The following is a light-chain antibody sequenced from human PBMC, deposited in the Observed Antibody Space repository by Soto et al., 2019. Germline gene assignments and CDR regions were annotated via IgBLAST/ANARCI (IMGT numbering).Light chain of an antibody. V-gene: IGKV3-20*01. CDR3: QHYVTSSLT. CDR1: QSVTTSY. Sequence: EIVLTQSPCTLSFCPEKRATLSYRARQSVTTSYLAWYQQKPGQAPRLLIYGASSRATGIPDRFSGSGSGTDFTLTITRLEPEDFAVYFCQHYVTSSLTFGQGTKVDIK. CDR2: GAS. J-gene: IGKJ1*01.